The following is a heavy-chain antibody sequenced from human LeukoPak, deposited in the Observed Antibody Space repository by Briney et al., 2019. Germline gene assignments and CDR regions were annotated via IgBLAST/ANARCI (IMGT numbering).Heavy chain of an antibody. CDR3: ARSLATYYFDY. D-gene: IGHD5-12*01. Sequence: SETLSLTCTVSGGSISSYYWSWIRQPPGKGLEWIGYIYYSGSTNYNPSLKSRVTISVDTSKNQFSLKLSSVTAADTAVYYRARSLATYYFDYWGQGTLVTVSS. V-gene: IGHV4-59*01. CDR1: GGSISSYY. CDR2: IYYSGST. J-gene: IGHJ4*02.